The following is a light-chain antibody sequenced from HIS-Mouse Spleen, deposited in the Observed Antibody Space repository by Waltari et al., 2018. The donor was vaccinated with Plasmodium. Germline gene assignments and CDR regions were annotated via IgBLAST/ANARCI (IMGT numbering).Light chain of an antibody. J-gene: IGLJ3*02. CDR1: SSDVGSYNL. CDR3: CSYAGSSTNWV. CDR2: EGS. Sequence: QSALTQPASVSGSPGQSITISCTGTSSDVGSYNLVSWYQQHPGKAPKLMIYEGSKRPVWVPKRFSGSKSGNTASLTISGLQAEDEADYYCCSYAGSSTNWVFGGGTKLTVL. V-gene: IGLV2-23*01.